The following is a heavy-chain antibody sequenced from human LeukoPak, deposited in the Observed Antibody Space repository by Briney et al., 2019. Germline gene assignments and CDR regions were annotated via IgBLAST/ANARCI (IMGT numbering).Heavy chain of an antibody. CDR2: SHPSSGGA. CDR1: AYTFADYY. J-gene: IGHJ4*02. CDR3: GVKRIRGNPFDY. D-gene: IGHD2/OR15-2a*01. V-gene: IGHV1-2*02. Sequence: GASVEVSCKASAYTFADYYVHWVRQAPGQGLEWMGWSHPSSGGASYAPKFQGRVSMTGDASISTAHMQLTRLTFDDTAIYYCGVKRIRGNPFDYWGQGTLDTVSS.